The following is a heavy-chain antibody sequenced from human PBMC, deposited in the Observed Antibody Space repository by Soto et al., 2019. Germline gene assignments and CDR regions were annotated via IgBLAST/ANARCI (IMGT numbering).Heavy chain of an antibody. D-gene: IGHD2-8*01. CDR2: IKKDGSRT. V-gene: IGHV3-7*05. Sequence: EAQLVESGGGLVQPGGSLRLSCEASGFSLGSYWITWVRQAPGKGLEWVANIKKDGSRTSYLDSVRGRFTISRDNVGNSLSLQMDSLRAEDTGLYFCARDVSPGTSTLYLDAFDIWGQGTMVTVSS. J-gene: IGHJ3*02. CDR1: GFSLGSYW. CDR3: ARDVSPGTSTLYLDAFDI.